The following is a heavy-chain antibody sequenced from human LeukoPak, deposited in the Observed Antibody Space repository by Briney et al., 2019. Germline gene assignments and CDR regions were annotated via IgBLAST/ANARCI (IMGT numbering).Heavy chain of an antibody. J-gene: IGHJ6*03. V-gene: IGHV4-59*01. D-gene: IGHD2-2*01. CDR1: GGSISSYY. CDR2: IYYSGST. Sequence: SETLSLTCTVSGGSISSYYWSWIRQPPGKGLEWIGYIYYSGSTNYNPSLKSRVTISVDTSKNQFSLKLSSVTAADTAVYYCARGQLEVCSTSCPTPYYYYYYMDVWGKGTTVTVSS. CDR3: ARGQLEVCSTSCPTPYYYYYYMDV.